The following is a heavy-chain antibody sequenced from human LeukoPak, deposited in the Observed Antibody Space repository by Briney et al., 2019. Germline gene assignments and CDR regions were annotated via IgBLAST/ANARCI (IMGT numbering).Heavy chain of an antibody. CDR1: GYTFTGYY. CDR2: INPNSGGT. Sequence: GASVKVSCKASGYTFTGYYMHWVRQAPGQGLEWMGWINPNSGGTNYAQKFQGRVTMTRDASISTAYMELSRLRSDDTAVYYCARGEGTGTTDFDYWGQGTLVTVSS. V-gene: IGHV1-2*02. CDR3: ARGEGTGTTDFDY. D-gene: IGHD1-7*01. J-gene: IGHJ4*02.